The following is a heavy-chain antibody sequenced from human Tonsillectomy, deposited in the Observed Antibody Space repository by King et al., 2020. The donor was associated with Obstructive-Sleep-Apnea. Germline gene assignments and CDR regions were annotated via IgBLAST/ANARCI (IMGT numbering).Heavy chain of an antibody. CDR2: IKRDGSER. D-gene: IGHD3-16*01. Sequence: VQLVESGGDLVQPGGSLSLSCAASGFTLSSYWMAWVRQAPGKGLEWVANIKRDGSERNYVDSVKGRFTISRDNAKNSLYLHVNSLGAEDTAVYYCARDWGGSLDYWGQGTLVTVSS. CDR1: GFTLSSYW. J-gene: IGHJ4*02. V-gene: IGHV3-7*01. CDR3: ARDWGGSLDY.